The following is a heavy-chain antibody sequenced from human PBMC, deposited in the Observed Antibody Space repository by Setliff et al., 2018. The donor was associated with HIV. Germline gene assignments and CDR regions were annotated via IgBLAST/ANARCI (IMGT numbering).Heavy chain of an antibody. Sequence: GGSLRLSCAASGFTFSSYAVSWVRQAPGKGLEWVSIISGSGGSTYYADSVKGRFTISRDNSKNTVYLRMNSLRAEDTAVYYCASRGNYDSSGYPRDDYWGQGTLVTVSS. J-gene: IGHJ4*02. V-gene: IGHV3-23*01. CDR2: ISGSGGST. CDR1: GFTFSSYA. D-gene: IGHD3-22*01. CDR3: ASRGNYDSSGYPRDDY.